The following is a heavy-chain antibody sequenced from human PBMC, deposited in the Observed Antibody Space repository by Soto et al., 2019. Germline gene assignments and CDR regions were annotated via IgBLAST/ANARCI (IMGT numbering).Heavy chain of an antibody. V-gene: IGHV3-9*01. D-gene: IGHD3-10*01. CDR2: IGWNSVNR. Sequence: DVHLVESGGGLVQPGRSLRLSCGASGFSFDAYAMHWVRQAPGKGLERVASIGWNSVNREYADSVKGRFTISRDNAKNSLYLQMNSLRAEVTALYYRAKDVSGWSAGESPFPVDHWGQGTLVTVSS. J-gene: IGHJ4*02. CDR1: GFSFDAYA. CDR3: AKDVSGWSAGESPFPVDH.